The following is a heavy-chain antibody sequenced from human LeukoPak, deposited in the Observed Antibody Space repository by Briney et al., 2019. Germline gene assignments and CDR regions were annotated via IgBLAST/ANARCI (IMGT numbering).Heavy chain of an antibody. V-gene: IGHV3-23*01. Sequence: GGSLRLSCAASGFTFSSYAMSWVRQAPGKGLEWVSAISGSGGSTYYADSVKGRFTISRDNSKNTLYLQMNSLRAEDTAVYYCAKNLPVRGVITFYYYMDVWGKGTTVTVSS. CDR2: ISGSGGST. CDR1: GFTFSSYA. D-gene: IGHD3-10*01. CDR3: AKNLPVRGVITFYYYMDV. J-gene: IGHJ6*03.